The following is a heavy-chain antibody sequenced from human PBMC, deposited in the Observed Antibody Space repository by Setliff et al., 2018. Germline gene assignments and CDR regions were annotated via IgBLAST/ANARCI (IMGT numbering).Heavy chain of an antibody. CDR2: ISPYNGKT. CDR3: SRLVRYCTRTVCQRLSGDDY. CDR1: GFTFSDYG. J-gene: IGHJ4*02. D-gene: IGHD2-21*02. V-gene: IGHV1-18*01. Sequence: KVSCKASGFTFSDYGVSWVRQAPGQGLEWVGWISPYNGKTYSAPKFEGRVMLTTDTSTTTAYLELKSLRSDDSAVYCCSRLVRYCTRTVCQRLSGDDYWGQGTRVTVSS.